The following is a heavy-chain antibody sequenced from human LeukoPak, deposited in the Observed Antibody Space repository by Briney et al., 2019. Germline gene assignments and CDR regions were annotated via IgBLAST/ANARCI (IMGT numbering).Heavy chain of an antibody. CDR1: GFTFSSYG. J-gene: IGHJ4*02. CDR2: IRYDGSNK. V-gene: IGHV3-30*02. CDR3: ASQLGTTDDY. D-gene: IGHD7-27*01. Sequence: GGSLRLSCAASGFTFSSYGMHWVRQAPGKGLEWVAFIRYDGSNKYYADSVKGRFTISRDNSKNTLYLQMNSLRAEDTAVYYCASQLGTTDDYWGQGTLVTVSS.